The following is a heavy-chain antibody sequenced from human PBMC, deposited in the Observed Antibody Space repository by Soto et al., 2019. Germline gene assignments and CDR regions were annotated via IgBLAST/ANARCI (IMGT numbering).Heavy chain of an antibody. V-gene: IGHV1-3*01. D-gene: IGHD3-10*01. CDR2: INAGNGHT. CDR3: ARAGWFAEGYFDF. Sequence: ASVKVSCKASGFTFVMYAIHWVRQAPGQGLEWMAWINAGNGHTTYSQKFQGRVTITRDTSARTVYMELRSLRFEDTATYYCARAGWFAEGYFDFWCQETPVTVSS. CDR1: GFTFVMYA. J-gene: IGHJ4*02.